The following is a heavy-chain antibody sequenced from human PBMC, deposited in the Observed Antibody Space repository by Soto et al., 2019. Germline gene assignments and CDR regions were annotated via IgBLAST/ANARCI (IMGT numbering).Heavy chain of an antibody. CDR1: GFTFSSYW. V-gene: IGHV3-74*01. D-gene: IGHD6-13*01. CDR2: MNNDGSYI. J-gene: IGHJ3*02. Sequence: EVQLVESGGGLVQPGGSLRLSCAASGFTFSSYWMYWVRQAPGTGLEWVSHMNNDGSYIIYAESVKGRFTFSRDNAKNTLYLQMNSRRAEDTAVYYCVRGGYMHACDIWGQGTMVTVSS. CDR3: VRGGYMHACDI.